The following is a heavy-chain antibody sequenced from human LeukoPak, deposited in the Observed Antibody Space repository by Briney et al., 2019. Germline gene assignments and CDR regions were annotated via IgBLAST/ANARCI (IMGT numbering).Heavy chain of an antibody. CDR2: MNPNSGNT. V-gene: IGHV1-8*01. Sequence: SVKVSCKASGYTFCSHDINWVRQATGQGLEWMGWMNPNSGNTGFAKNFQGRATITRDTSINTAYMELSSLRSEDTAVYYCARIVSFEVVTSPRAFDIWGQGTMVTVSS. CDR1: GYTFCSHD. D-gene: IGHD3-3*01. J-gene: IGHJ3*02. CDR3: ARIVSFEVVTSPRAFDI.